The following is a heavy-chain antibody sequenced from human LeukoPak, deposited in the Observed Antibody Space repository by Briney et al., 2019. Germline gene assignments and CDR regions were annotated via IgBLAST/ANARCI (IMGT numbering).Heavy chain of an antibody. J-gene: IGHJ5*02. CDR1: GFSLSTSEMC. CDR3: ARTRIAAAGNCWLDP. D-gene: IGHD6-13*01. V-gene: IGHV2-70*01. CDR2: IDWDDDK. Sequence: SGPTLVNPTQTLTLTCTFSGFSLSTSEMCVSWIRQPPGKALEWLALIDWDDDKYYSTSLKTRLTISKDTSKNQVVLTMTNMDPVDTATYYCARTRIAAAGNCWLDPWGQGTLVTVSS.